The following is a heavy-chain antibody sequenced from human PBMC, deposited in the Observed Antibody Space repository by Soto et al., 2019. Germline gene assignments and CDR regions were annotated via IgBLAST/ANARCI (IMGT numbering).Heavy chain of an antibody. Sequence: QVQLVESWGAVVQPGTSLKISCAASGFTFNKFGLHWVRQAPGKGLEWVAVVSHDGYSKHYTDSVKGRFTVSRDNAKNTVFLQMNSLTAEDTAVYYCARDQASNCFDFWGQGTLVSVSA. V-gene: IGHV3-30*03. CDR3: ARDQASNCFDF. CDR1: GFTFNKFG. CDR2: VSHDGYSK. J-gene: IGHJ4*02. D-gene: IGHD2-15*01.